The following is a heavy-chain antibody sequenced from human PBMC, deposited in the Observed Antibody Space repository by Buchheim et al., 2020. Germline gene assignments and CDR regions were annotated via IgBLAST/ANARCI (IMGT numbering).Heavy chain of an antibody. D-gene: IGHD5-18*01. V-gene: IGHV4-61*02. CDR1: GGSISSVSYY. J-gene: IGHJ4*02. Sequence: QVQLQESGPGLVKPSQTLSLTCTVSGGSISSVSYYWSWIRQPAGKGLEWIGRIYTSGSANYNPSLKSRVTISVDTSKTHFSLNLNSVTASDAAVYYCARGYNYSFFDSWGQGTL. CDR2: IYTSGSA. CDR3: ARGYNYSFFDS.